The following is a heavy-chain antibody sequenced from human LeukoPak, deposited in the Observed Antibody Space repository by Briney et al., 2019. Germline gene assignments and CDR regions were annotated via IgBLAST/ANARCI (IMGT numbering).Heavy chain of an antibody. D-gene: IGHD5-24*01. CDR3: AREMATISGFDY. V-gene: IGHV3-74*01. CDR2: INSDGSST. Sequence: PGVSLRLSYAASGFIFSSYWMLWVRQAPGKGLVWVTRINSDGSSTSYADSVKGRFTISRDNAKNTLYLQMNSLRAEDTAVYYCAREMATISGFDYWGQGTLVTVSS. J-gene: IGHJ4*02. CDR1: GFIFSSYW.